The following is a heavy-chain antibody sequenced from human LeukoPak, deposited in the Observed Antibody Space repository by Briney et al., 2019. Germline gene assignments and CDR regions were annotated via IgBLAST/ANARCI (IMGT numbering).Heavy chain of an antibody. J-gene: IGHJ6*02. V-gene: IGHV3-11*04. CDR2: NSSSGSTI. D-gene: IGHD3-10*01. CDR3: ARAVLLWFGDLMGYYGMDV. CDR1: WFTFSDYY. Sequence: GGSLRLSCAASWFTFSDYYMSWIRQAPGKGLEWVSYNSSSGSTIYYADSVKGRFTISRDNAKNSLYLQMNSLRAEDTAVYYCARAVLLWFGDLMGYYGMDVWGLGTTVTVSS.